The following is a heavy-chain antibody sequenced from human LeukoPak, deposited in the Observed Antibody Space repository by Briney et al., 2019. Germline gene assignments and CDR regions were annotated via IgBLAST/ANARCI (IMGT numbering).Heavy chain of an antibody. V-gene: IGHV4-4*07. CDR3: ARGIVSTVSHDGFDI. CDR2: IHASGNS. J-gene: IGHJ3*02. CDR1: GAFISSYY. D-gene: IGHD5/OR15-5a*01. Sequence: PSETLSLTCTVSGAFISSYYWIWIRQSAGKGLEWIGRIHASGNSNYNPSLKSRVTMSVDTSKNQFSLKLKSVTAADTAFYYCARGIVSTVSHDGFDIWGQGTMVTLSS.